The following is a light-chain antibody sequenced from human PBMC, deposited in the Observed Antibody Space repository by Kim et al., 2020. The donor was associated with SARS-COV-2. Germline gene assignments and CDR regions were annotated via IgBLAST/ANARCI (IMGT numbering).Light chain of an antibody. V-gene: IGLV4-69*01. CDR1: SGHSTYA. Sequence: ASVKLTCTLGSGHSTYAHAWHQQQPGKGPRYLMKLNSDGSHYTGDGIPDRFSGSSSGAGRYLTSSSLQSEDEADYYCQTWDTGIRVFGGGTQLTVL. CDR3: QTWDTGIRV. CDR2: LNSDGSH. J-gene: IGLJ2*01.